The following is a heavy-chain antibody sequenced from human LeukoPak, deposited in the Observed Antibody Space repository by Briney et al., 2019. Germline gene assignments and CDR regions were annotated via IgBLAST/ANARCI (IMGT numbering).Heavy chain of an antibody. CDR2: INTDVSST. Sequence: PGGSLRLSCAASGFTFSSHWMHWVRQAPGKGLVWVSRINTDVSSTTYADSVKGRFTISRDNGKNTLYLRMNSLRADDTAVYYCVRGGTHYGDFDPWGQGTLVIVSS. CDR3: VRGGTHYGDFDP. D-gene: IGHD4-17*01. J-gene: IGHJ5*02. V-gene: IGHV3-74*03. CDR1: GFTFSSHW.